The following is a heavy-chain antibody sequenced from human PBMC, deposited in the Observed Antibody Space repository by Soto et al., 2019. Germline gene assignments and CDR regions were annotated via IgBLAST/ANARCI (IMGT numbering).Heavy chain of an antibody. CDR1: AFTLSTYD. J-gene: IGHJ4*02. V-gene: IGHV3-13*01. D-gene: IGHD6-13*01. CDR2: IGTAGDT. Sequence: GGSLRLSCAASAFTLSTYDMHWVRHATGKGLEWVSAIGTAGDTYYPGSVKGRFAISREDGKNSLYLQMNSLRAEDTAVYYCARGHVAAAFDYWGQGTLVTVSS. CDR3: ARGHVAAAFDY.